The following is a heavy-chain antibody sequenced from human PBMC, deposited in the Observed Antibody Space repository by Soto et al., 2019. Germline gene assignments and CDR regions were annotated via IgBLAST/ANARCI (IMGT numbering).Heavy chain of an antibody. CDR3: VRSVPAATWAYNGMDV. Sequence: SETLSLTCAVSGGSVESSSCWSWVRQAPGKGLEWIGEIYHSGTFNYNPSLASRASVSVDKSTNQFSLNLNSVTAADTAVYYCVRSVPAATWAYNGMDVWGQGTTVTVSS. V-gene: IGHV4-4*02. CDR2: IYHSGTF. J-gene: IGHJ6*02. D-gene: IGHD2-15*01. CDR1: GGSVESSSC.